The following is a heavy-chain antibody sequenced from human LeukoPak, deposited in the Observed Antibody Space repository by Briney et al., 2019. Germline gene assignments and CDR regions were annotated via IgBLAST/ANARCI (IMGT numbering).Heavy chain of an antibody. J-gene: IGHJ4*02. V-gene: IGHV4-59*08. CDR2: IYYSGST. Sequence: SETLSLTCTVSGGFISSYYWSWIRQPPGKGLEWIGYIYYSGSTNYNPSLKSRVTISVDTSKNQFSLKLSSVTAADTAVYYCARSYQLWPFDYWGQGTLVTVSS. CDR1: GGFISSYY. D-gene: IGHD5-18*01. CDR3: ARSYQLWPFDY.